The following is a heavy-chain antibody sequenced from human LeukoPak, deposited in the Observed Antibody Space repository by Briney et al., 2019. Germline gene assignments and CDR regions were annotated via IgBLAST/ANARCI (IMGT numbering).Heavy chain of an antibody. J-gene: IGHJ2*01. D-gene: IGHD6-13*01. V-gene: IGHV4-61*02. Sequence: SQTLSLTCTVSGGSISSGSYYWSWIRQPTGKGLEWIGRIYTSGSTNYNPSLKSRVTISVDTSKNQFSLKLSSVTAADTAVYYCARATPRYSSSWSIPMDFDLWGRGTLVTVSS. CDR1: GGSISSGSYY. CDR2: IYTSGST. CDR3: ARATPRYSSSWSIPMDFDL.